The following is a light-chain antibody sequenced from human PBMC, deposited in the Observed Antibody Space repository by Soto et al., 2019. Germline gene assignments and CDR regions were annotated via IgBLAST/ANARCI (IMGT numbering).Light chain of an antibody. J-gene: IGKJ5*01. CDR1: QSVSSY. Sequence: EIVLTQSPATLSLSPGERATLSCSASQSVSSYLAWYQQRPGQAPRLPIYDASNRATGVPARFSGSGSGTDFTLTISSLEPEDFAVYYCQQRSSWPPTFGQGTRLEIK. CDR2: DAS. CDR3: QQRSSWPPT. V-gene: IGKV3-11*01.